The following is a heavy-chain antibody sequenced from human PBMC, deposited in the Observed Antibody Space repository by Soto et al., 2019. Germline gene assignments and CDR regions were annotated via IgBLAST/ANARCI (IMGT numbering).Heavy chain of an antibody. J-gene: IGHJ4*02. CDR1: GIIFTGYG. CDR3: ASDGVGATVFFGFFDY. V-gene: IGHV3-33*01. D-gene: IGHD1-26*01. CDR2: IRFDGTNT. Sequence: QVQLVESGGGVVQPGGSLRLSCAASGIIFTGYGMHWVRQAPGQGLEWVAVIRFDGTNTYYAVSVKGRFTISRDNSKNMQYLQMNSLRAEDKAVYYCASDGVGATVFFGFFDYWGQEALVTVSS.